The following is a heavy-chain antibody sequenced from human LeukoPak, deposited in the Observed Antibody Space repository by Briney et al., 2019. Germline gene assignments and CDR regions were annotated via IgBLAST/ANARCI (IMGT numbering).Heavy chain of an antibody. D-gene: IGHD4-17*01. Sequence: PGGSLRLSCAASGFTFSSYGMHWVRQAPGKGREWVAVISYDGSNKYYADSVKGRFTISRDNSKNTLYLQMNSLRAEDTAVYYCARNYGDYAPYFQHWGQGTLVTVSS. CDR2: ISYDGSNK. V-gene: IGHV3-30*03. CDR1: GFTFSSYG. J-gene: IGHJ1*01. CDR3: ARNYGDYAPYFQH.